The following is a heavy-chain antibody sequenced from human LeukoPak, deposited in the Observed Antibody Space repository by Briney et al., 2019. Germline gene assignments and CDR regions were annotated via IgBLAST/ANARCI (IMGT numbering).Heavy chain of an antibody. CDR1: GYTLTELS. V-gene: IGHV1-24*01. D-gene: IGHD2-15*01. Sequence: ASVKVSCKVSGYTLTELSMHWVRQAPGKGLEWMGGFDPEDRKTIYAQKFQGRVTMTEDTSTDTAYMELSSLRSEDTAVYYCATDMRPFDVVVVAARTTDAFNIWGQGTMVSVS. J-gene: IGHJ3*02. CDR3: ATDMRPFDVVVVAARTTDAFNI. CDR2: FDPEDRKT.